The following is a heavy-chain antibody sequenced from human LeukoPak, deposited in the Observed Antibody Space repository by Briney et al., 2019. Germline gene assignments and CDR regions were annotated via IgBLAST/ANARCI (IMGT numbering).Heavy chain of an antibody. D-gene: IGHD3-22*01. CDR2: ITTSDGNT. Sequence: GGSLRLSCAASGFTFSSYTMSWVRQAPGKGLEWVSTITTSDGNTYYADSVKGRFTISRDNAKNTLYLQMNSLRAEDTAVYYCARSAYYDYSGYYYDSWGQGTLVTVSS. CDR1: GFTFSSYT. J-gene: IGHJ5*01. V-gene: IGHV3-23*01. CDR3: ARSAYYDYSGYYYDS.